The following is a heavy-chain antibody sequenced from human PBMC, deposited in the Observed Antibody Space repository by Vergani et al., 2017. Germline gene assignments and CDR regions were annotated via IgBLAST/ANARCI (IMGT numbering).Heavy chain of an antibody. J-gene: IGHJ4*02. CDR2: IQFDGSNQ. Sequence: QVQLVESGGGVVQRGGSLRLSCATSGFTLSNYDMQWIRQGPGKGLEFVAFIQFDGSNQYYADSVKGRFTLARDLSKNTLYLQMNILRTDDTATYYCAKHFRVWGIDYWGQGTQVIVSS. CDR3: AKHFRVWGIDY. CDR1: GFTLSNYD. D-gene: IGHD3-16*01. V-gene: IGHV3-30*02.